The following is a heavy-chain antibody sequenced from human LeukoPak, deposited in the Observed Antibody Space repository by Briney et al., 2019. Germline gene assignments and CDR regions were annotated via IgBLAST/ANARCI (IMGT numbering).Heavy chain of an antibody. J-gene: IGHJ4*02. CDR1: GYTFNNHY. CDR2: INPSGGST. D-gene: IGHD6-19*01. Sequence: ASVKVSCKASGYTFNNHYMYWVRQAPGQGLEWMGVINPSGGSTSYAQKFQGRVTMTRDTSTRAVYMEVNSLRSEDTVVYYCARVLAVAGIPDYWGQGTLVTVSS. CDR3: ARVLAVAGIPDY. V-gene: IGHV1-46*02.